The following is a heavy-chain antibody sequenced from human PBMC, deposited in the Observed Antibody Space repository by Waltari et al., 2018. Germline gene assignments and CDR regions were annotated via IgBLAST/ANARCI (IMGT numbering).Heavy chain of an antibody. CDR2: IYHSGST. Sequence: QLQLQESGSGLVKPSQTLSLTCAVSGGSISSGGYSWSWTRQPPGKGLEWIGYIYHSGSTYYNPSLKSRVTISVDRSKNQFSLKLSSVTAADTAVYYCARVDGGNSYWFDPWGQGTLVTVSS. J-gene: IGHJ5*02. CDR1: GGSISSGGYS. D-gene: IGHD2-21*02. CDR3: ARVDGGNSYWFDP. V-gene: IGHV4-30-2*01.